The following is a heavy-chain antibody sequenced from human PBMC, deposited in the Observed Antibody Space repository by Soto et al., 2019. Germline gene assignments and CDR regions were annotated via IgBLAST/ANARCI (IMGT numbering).Heavy chain of an antibody. CDR1: GFTFSSYG. Sequence: QVQLVESGGGVVQPGRSLRLSCAASGFTFSSYGMHWVRQAPGKGLEWVAVISYDGSNKYYADSVKGRFTISRDNSKNTLYLQMNSLRAEDTAVYYCAKSGHPTRPNWFDPWGQGTLVTVSS. CDR3: AKSGHPTRPNWFDP. V-gene: IGHV3-30*18. J-gene: IGHJ5*02. CDR2: ISYDGSNK.